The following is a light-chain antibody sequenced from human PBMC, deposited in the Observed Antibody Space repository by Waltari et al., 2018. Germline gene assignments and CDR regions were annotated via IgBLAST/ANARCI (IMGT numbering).Light chain of an antibody. CDR2: EDI. Sequence: FMLTQPLSVSESPGNTVTISCTCNSGSLADNFVPWYQPRPGSSPTTVIYEDIERPSGVPDRFSGSIDSSSNSASLTISGLKTEDEADYYCQSYQRNTVVFGGGTKLTVL. V-gene: IGLV6-57*01. CDR3: QSYQRNTVV. CDR1: SGSLADNF. J-gene: IGLJ2*01.